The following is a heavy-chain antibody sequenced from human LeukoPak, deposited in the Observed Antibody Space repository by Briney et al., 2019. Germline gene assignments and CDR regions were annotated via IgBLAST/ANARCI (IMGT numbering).Heavy chain of an antibody. V-gene: IGHV1-18*01. Sequence: GASVKVSCKASGFTFARYGIHWVRQAPGQGLEWMGWISVYKGNTNYAQKLQGRVTLTRDTSTGTAYMELRSLRFDDTAVYYCARDNCSGGSCWFDPWGQGTLVTVSS. CDR1: GFTFARYG. CDR2: ISVYKGNT. D-gene: IGHD2-15*01. CDR3: ARDNCSGGSCWFDP. J-gene: IGHJ5*02.